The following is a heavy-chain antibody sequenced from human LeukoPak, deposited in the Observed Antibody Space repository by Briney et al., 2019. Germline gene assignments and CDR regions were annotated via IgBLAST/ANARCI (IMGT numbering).Heavy chain of an antibody. CDR1: GGSISSSSYY. D-gene: IGHD6-6*01. CDR3: AEDRSIVDSNSRTHNWFDP. CDR2: IYYSGST. V-gene: IGHV4-39*07. Sequence: PSETLSLTCTVSGGSISSSSYYWGWIRQPPGKGLEWIGSIYYSGSTYYNPPLKSRVTISVDTSKNQFSLKLSSVTAADTAEYYCAEDRSIVDSNSRTHNWFDPWGQGTLVTVSS. J-gene: IGHJ5*02.